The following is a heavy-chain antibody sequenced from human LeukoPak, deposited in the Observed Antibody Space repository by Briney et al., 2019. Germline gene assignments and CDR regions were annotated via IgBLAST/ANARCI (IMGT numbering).Heavy chain of an antibody. D-gene: IGHD6-13*01. CDR2: ISSSSSYI. V-gene: IGHV3-21*01. CDR1: GFTFSSYS. Sequence: PGGSLRLSCAASGFTFSSYSMNWVRQAPGKGLEWVSSISSSSSYIYYADSVKGRFTISRDNAKNSLYLQMNSLRAEDTAVYYCARGEDSSSFYYYMDVWGKGTTVTVPS. J-gene: IGHJ6*03. CDR3: ARGEDSSSFYYYMDV.